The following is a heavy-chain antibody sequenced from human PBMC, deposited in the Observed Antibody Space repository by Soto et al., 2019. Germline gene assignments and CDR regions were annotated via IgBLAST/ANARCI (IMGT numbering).Heavy chain of an antibody. CDR2: IKQDGSEK. Sequence: GGSLRLSCAASGFTFSSYWMSWVRQAPGKGLEWVANIKQDGSEKYYVDSVEGRFTISRDNAKNSLYLQMNSLRAEDTAVYYCARHPYGDYEPYYYYYYMDVWGKWTTVTVSS. V-gene: IGHV3-7*01. D-gene: IGHD4-17*01. CDR1: GFTFSSYW. J-gene: IGHJ6*03. CDR3: ARHPYGDYEPYYYYYYMDV.